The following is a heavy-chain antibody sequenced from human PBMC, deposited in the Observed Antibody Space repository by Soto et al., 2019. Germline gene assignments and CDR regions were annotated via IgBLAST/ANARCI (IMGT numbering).Heavy chain of an antibody. CDR3: AKDIWRGSGSYYYGMDV. CDR1: GFTFDDYT. D-gene: IGHD1-26*01. CDR2: ISWDGGST. V-gene: IGHV3-43*01. Sequence: GGSLRLSCAASGFTFDDYTMHWVRQAPGKGLEWVSLISWDGGSTYYADSVKGRFTISRDNSKNSLYLQMNSLRTEDTALYYCAKDIWRGSGSYYYGMDVWGQGTTVTVSS. J-gene: IGHJ6*02.